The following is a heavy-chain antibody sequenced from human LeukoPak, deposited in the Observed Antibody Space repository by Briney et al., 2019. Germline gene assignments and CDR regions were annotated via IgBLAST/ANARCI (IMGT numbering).Heavy chain of an antibody. Sequence: SETLSLTCTVSGGSISNNNYYWAWIRQPPGKGLEFIGSIYYSGRPYYNPSLKSRVTISVDTSKNQFSLRLSSVTAADTAVYYCARTTVVTLIDYWGQGTLVTVSS. CDR1: GGSISNNNYY. J-gene: IGHJ4*02. CDR2: IYYSGRP. V-gene: IGHV4-39*01. D-gene: IGHD4-23*01. CDR3: ARTTVVTLIDY.